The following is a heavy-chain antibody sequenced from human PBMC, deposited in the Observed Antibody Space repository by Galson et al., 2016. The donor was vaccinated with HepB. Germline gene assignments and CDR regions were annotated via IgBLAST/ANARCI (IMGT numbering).Heavy chain of an antibody. CDR3: AKSRATSGTRNWYFDL. D-gene: IGHD6-13*01. V-gene: IGHV3-9*01. CDR1: GFSFHDYA. CDR2: ISWNSANI. Sequence: SLRLSCAASGFSFHDYAMLWVRQAPGKGLEWVSRISWNSANIDYADSVKGRFTTARDNAKRSLYLQMNSLRAEYTALYYCAKSRATSGTRNWYFDLWCRGTLVTVSS. J-gene: IGHJ2*01.